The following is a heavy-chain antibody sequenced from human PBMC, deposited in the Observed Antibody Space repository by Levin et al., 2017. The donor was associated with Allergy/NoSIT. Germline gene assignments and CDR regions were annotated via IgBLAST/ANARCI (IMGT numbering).Heavy chain of an antibody. CDR1: GFTFSSYA. V-gene: IGHV3-73*01. Sequence: GESLKISCAASGFTFSSYAMSWVRQASGKGLEWVGRIRSKANSYATAYAASVKGRFTISRDDSKNTAYLQMNSLKTEDTAVYYCTSGDYGDYDYYYYMDVWGKGTTVTVSS. J-gene: IGHJ6*03. CDR3: TSGDYGDYDYYYYMDV. CDR2: IRSKANSYAT. D-gene: IGHD4-17*01.